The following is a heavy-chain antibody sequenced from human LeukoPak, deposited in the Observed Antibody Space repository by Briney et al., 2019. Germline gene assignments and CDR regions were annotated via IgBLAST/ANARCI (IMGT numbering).Heavy chain of an antibody. V-gene: IGHV1-46*01. J-gene: IGHJ6*02. Sequence: ASVKVSCKASGYTFTSYYIPWVRQAPGQGLEWMGVINPSGGSTSYAQKFQGRVTMTRDTSTSTVYMELSSLRSEDTAVYYCARLYSYGWHYYYGMDVWGQGTTVTVSS. CDR2: INPSGGST. CDR1: GYTFTSYY. CDR3: ARLYSYGWHYYYGMDV. D-gene: IGHD5-18*01.